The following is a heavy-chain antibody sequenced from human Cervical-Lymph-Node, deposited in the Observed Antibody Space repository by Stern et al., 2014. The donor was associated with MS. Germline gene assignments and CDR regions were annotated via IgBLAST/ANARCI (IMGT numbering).Heavy chain of an antibody. J-gene: IGHJ4*02. Sequence: EMQLVESGGGLVKPGGSLRLSCAASGFTFSSYSMHWVRQAPGKGLEWVSSISGNGAYIYYTDSLKGQFTISRDNTKDSLYLQMNSLRAEDTAVYYCARSGTVTTKFDFWGQGTLVTVSS. CDR3: ARSGTVTTKFDF. CDR1: GFTFSSYS. CDR2: ISGNGAYI. V-gene: IGHV3-21*01. D-gene: IGHD4-17*01.